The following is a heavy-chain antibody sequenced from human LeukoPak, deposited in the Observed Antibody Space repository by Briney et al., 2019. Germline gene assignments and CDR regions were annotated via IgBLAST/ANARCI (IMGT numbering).Heavy chain of an antibody. V-gene: IGHV3-23*01. CDR1: GFTFSSYA. CDR2: ISGSGGST. CDR3: AKVVQYYDILTGYYPPLPHFDY. D-gene: IGHD3-9*01. Sequence: GGSLRLSCAASGFTFSSYAMSWVRQAPGKGLEWVSAISGSGGSTYYADSVKGRFTISRDNSKNTLYLQMNSLRAEDTAVYYCAKVVQYYDILTGYYPPLPHFDYWGQGTLVTVSS. J-gene: IGHJ4*02.